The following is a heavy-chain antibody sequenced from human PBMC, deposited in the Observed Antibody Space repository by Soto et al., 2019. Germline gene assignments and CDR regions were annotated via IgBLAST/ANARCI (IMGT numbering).Heavy chain of an antibody. CDR2: ISYDGSNK. Sequence: GGSLRLSCAASGFTFSSYGMHWVRQAPGKGLEWVAVISYDGSNKYYADSVKGRFTISRDNSKNTLYLQMNSLRAADTAVYYCARGYCSSTSCYIWDNWFDPWGQGTLVTVSS. CDR3: ARGYCSSTSCYIWDNWFDP. D-gene: IGHD2-2*02. J-gene: IGHJ5*02. V-gene: IGHV3-30*03. CDR1: GFTFSSYG.